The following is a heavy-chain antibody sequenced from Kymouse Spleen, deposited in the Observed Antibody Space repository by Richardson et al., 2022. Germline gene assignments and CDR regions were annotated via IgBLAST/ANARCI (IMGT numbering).Heavy chain of an antibody. J-gene: IGHJ4*02. CDR2: ISWNSGSI. Sequence: EVQLVESGGGLVQPGRSLRLSCAASGFTFDDYAMHWVRQAPGKGLEWVSGISWNSGSIGYADSVKGRFTISRDNAKNSLYLQMNSLRAEDTALYYCARWQQPFDYWGQGTLVTVSS. CDR3: ARWQQPFDY. V-gene: IGHV3-9*01. CDR1: GFTFDDYA. D-gene: IGHD5-24*01,IGHD6-13*01.